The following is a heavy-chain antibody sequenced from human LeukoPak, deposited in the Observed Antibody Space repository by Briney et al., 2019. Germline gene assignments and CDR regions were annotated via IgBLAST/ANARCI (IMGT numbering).Heavy chain of an antibody. D-gene: IGHD1-26*01. CDR2: IWYDGSNK. CDR3: ARDIVGATTPIRLFDY. J-gene: IGHJ4*02. CDR1: GFTFSSYG. Sequence: SLRLSCAASGFTFSSYGMYWVRQAPGKGLEWVAVIWYDGSNKYYADSVKGRFTISRDNSKNTLYLQMNSLRAEDTAVYYCARDIVGATTPIRLFDYWGQGTLVTVSS. V-gene: IGHV3-33*08.